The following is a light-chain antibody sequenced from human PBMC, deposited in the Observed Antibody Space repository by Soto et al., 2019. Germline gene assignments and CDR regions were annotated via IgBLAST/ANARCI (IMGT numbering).Light chain of an antibody. CDR1: SSDVGGYNY. Sequence: QSVLTQPASVSGSPGQSITISCTGTSSDVGGYNYVSWYQQHPGKAPKLRIYDVTNRPSVVSNGFSGSKSGNTSSLKISGLQAEDEADYCCGSYTISSTLVFGGGTKVTVL. V-gene: IGLV2-14*03. CDR3: GSYTISSTLV. J-gene: IGLJ3*02. CDR2: DVT.